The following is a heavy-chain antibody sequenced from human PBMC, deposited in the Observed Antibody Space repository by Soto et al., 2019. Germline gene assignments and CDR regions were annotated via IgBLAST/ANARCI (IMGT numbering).Heavy chain of an antibody. CDR2: IRGKANSYET. Sequence: EVQLVESGGGLVQPGGSLKLSCVASGYTFSGSAFHWVRQASGKGLEWVGRIRGKANSYETAYAESVKGRFTISRDDSKNTAFLQMNSLKTEDTAVYYCTSRYCSSASCHTWGQGTRVIVSS. J-gene: IGHJ5*02. CDR1: GYTFSGSA. V-gene: IGHV3-73*01. CDR3: TSRYCSSASCHT. D-gene: IGHD2-2*01.